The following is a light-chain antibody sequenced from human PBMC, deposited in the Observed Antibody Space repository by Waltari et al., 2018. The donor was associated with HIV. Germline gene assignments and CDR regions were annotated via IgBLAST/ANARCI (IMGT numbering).Light chain of an antibody. Sequence: QSVVTQPPSASGTPGQRVSMSCSGSTSNIGSNTVNWYQHLPQTAPKLLIYNNDERPSGVPDRFSASKTGTSASLDISGLQSEDEADYYCATWDDGLSGWVFGGGTKLTVL. J-gene: IGLJ3*02. CDR3: ATWDDGLSGWV. V-gene: IGLV1-44*01. CDR1: TSNIGSNT. CDR2: NND.